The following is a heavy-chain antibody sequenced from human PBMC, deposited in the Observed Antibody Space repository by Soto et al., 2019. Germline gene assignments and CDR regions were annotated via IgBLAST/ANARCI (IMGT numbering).Heavy chain of an antibody. J-gene: IGHJ4*02. V-gene: IGHV1-24*01. CDR1: GYTLTELS. D-gene: IGHD1-26*01. CDR2: FDPEDGET. CDR3: ATVHPQSPLPFDY. Sequence: ASVKVSWKVSGYTLTELSMHWVRQAPGKGLEWMGGFDPEDGETIYAQKFQGRVTMTEDTSTDTAYMELSSLRSEDTAVYYCATVHPQSPLPFDYWGQGTLVTVSS.